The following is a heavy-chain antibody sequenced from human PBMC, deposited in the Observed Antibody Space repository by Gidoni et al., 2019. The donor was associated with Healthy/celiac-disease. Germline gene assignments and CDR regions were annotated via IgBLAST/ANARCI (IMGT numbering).Heavy chain of an antibody. J-gene: IGHJ3*02. CDR3: ARNSDSSSWQGAFDI. CDR2: IDWDDDK. D-gene: IGHD6-13*01. Sequence: QVTLRESGPALVKPTQTLTLTCTFSGFSLSTRGMCVSWIRQPPGKALEWLALIDWDDDKYYSTSLKTRLTISKDTSKNQVVLTMTNMDPVDTATYYCARNSDSSSWQGAFDIWGQGTMVTVSS. CDR1: GFSLSTRGMC. V-gene: IGHV2-70*01.